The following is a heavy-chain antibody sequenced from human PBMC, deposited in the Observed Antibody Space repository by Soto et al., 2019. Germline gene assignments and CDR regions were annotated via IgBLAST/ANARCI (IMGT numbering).Heavy chain of an antibody. Sequence: QVQLVESGGGLVKPGGSLRLSCVASGFTFSDYYMSWIRQAPGKGLEWVSYISSSSSYTNYADSVKGRFTISRDNAKNSLYLQMNSLRAEDTAVDYCARVPSCGGDCYSDYWGQGTLVTVSS. CDR3: ARVPSCGGDCYSDY. D-gene: IGHD2-21*02. CDR1: GFTFSDYY. J-gene: IGHJ4*02. V-gene: IGHV3-11*05. CDR2: ISSSSSYT.